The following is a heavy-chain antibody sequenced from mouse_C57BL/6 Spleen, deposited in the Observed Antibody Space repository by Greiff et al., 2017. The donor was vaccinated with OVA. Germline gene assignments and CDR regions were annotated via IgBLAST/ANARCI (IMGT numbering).Heavy chain of an antibody. J-gene: IGHJ1*03. D-gene: IGHD1-1*01. CDR2: IDPSDSYT. Sequence: QVQLQQPGAELVMPGASVKLSCKASGYTFTSYWMHWVKQRPGQGLEWIGEIDPSDSYTNYNQKFKGKSTLTVDKSSSTAYMQLSSLTSEDSAVYYCARPYGSKENWYFDVWGTGTTVTVSS. CDR1: GYTFTSYW. CDR3: ARPYGSKENWYFDV. V-gene: IGHV1-69*01.